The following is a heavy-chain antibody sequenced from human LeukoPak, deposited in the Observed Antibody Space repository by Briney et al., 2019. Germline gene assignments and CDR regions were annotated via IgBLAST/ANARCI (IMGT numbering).Heavy chain of an antibody. CDR1: GFTFSSYS. CDR2: ISSSSSTI. D-gene: IGHD3-22*01. Sequence: GGSLRLSCAASGFTFSSYSMNWVRQAPGKGLEWVSYISSSSSTIYYADSVKGRFTISRDNAKNSLYLQMNSLRAEDTAVYYCARDDGVYYDSSGYYSQEVDFDHWGQGTLVTVSS. J-gene: IGHJ4*02. CDR3: ARDDGVYYDSSGYYSQEVDFDH. V-gene: IGHV3-48*01.